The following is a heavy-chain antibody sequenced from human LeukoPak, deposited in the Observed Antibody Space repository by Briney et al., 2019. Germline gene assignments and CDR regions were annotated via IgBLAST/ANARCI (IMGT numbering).Heavy chain of an antibody. J-gene: IGHJ4*02. CDR3: ATSNYADYGDYFSL. Sequence: GGSLRLSCAASGFTVTSNYMSWVRQAPGKGLEWVSVIYSGARGGSAYYADSVKGRFTISRDDSKNTLYIQMNSLRAEDTAVYYCATSNYADYGDYFSLWGQGTLVTVSS. D-gene: IGHD4-17*01. CDR2: IYSGARGGSA. CDR1: GFTVTSNY. V-gene: IGHV3-53*01.